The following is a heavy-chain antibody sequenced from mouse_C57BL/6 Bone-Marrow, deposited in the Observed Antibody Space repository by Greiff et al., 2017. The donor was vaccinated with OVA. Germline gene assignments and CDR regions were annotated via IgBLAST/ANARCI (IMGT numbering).Heavy chain of an antibody. CDR2: IYPSDSET. CDR1: GYTFTSYW. CDR3: ARGRPLYGEDY. Sequence: QVQLQQSGAELVRPGSSVKLSCKASGYTFTSYWMDWVKQRPGQGLEWIGNIYPSDSETHYNQKFKDKATLTVDKSSSTAYMQLSSLTSEDSAVYYCARGRPLYGEDYWGQGTTLTVSS. D-gene: IGHD1-2*01. V-gene: IGHV1-61*01. J-gene: IGHJ2*01.